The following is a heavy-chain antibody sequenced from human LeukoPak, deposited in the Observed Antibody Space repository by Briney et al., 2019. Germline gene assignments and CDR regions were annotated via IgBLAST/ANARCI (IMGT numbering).Heavy chain of an antibody. J-gene: IGHJ6*02. CDR3: ARDLTPRNMVRDGMDV. D-gene: IGHD3-10*01. CDR2: ISSSSSTI. CDR1: GFTFSSYS. Sequence: GGSLRLSCAASGFTFSSYSMNWVRQAPGKGLEWVSYISSSSSTIYYADSVKGRFTISRDNAKNSLYLQMNSLRAEDTAVYYCARDLTPRNMVRDGMDVWGQGTTVTVSS. V-gene: IGHV3-48*01.